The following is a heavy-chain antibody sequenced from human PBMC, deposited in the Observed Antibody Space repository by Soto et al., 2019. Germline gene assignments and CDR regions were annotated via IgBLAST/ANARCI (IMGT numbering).Heavy chain of an antibody. CDR1: DGPITSRTYS. D-gene: IGHD6-19*01. CDR2: IYYHGNT. V-gene: IGHV4-39*01. J-gene: IGHJ4*01. Sequence: PSHPQPLTYAVSDGPITSRTYSWGLISQPPGKTLEWIGTIYYHGNTYSNPSLKSRVTISVDTSNNQLSLKLRSVTAADTAVYYCARHDGFSSGWIFDYWGHGTLVTVPQ. CDR3: ARHDGFSSGWIFDY.